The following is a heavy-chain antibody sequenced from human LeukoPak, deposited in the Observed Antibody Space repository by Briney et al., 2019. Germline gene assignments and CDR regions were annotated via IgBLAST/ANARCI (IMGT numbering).Heavy chain of an antibody. CDR2: ISSSSTI. CDR3: ARARYDSLYYYYYYGMDV. CDR1: GFTFSSYS. Sequence: GGSLRLSCAASGFTFSSYSMNWVRQAPGKGLEWVSYISSSSTIYYADSVKGRFTISRDNAKNSLYLQMNSLRDEDTAVYYCARARYDSLYYYYYYGMDVWGQGTTVTVSS. J-gene: IGHJ6*02. V-gene: IGHV3-48*02. D-gene: IGHD5-12*01.